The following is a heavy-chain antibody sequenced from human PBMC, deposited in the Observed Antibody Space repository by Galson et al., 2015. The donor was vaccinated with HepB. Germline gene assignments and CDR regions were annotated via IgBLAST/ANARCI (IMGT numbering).Heavy chain of an antibody. J-gene: IGHJ4*02. Sequence: SLRLSCAASGFTFSSSTMSWVRQAPGKGLEWVSGIRGSGGSTYYADSVKGRFTISRANSKNTLYMQMNSLTAEDTAVYYCASGPDTPVDCWGQGIPVTVSS. V-gene: IGHV3-23*01. D-gene: IGHD1-14*01. CDR3: ASGPDTPVDC. CDR1: GFTFSSST. CDR2: IRGSGGST.